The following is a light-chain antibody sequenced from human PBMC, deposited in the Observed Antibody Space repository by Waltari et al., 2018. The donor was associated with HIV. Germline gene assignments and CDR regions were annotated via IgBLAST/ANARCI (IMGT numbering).Light chain of an antibody. Sequence: QSVMTQPPSASGTPGQRVTISCSGSSSNIGRNFVYWYQQLPGPAPKLLIYRNNQRPSGVPDRFSGSKSGTSASLAIGGLRSEDEADYYCAAWDDSLSAWVFGGGTKLTVL. J-gene: IGLJ3*02. CDR2: RNN. CDR1: SSNIGRNF. V-gene: IGLV1-47*01. CDR3: AAWDDSLSAWV.